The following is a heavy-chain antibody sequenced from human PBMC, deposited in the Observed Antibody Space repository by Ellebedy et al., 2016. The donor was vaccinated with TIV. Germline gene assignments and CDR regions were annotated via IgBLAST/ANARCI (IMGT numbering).Heavy chain of an antibody. D-gene: IGHD2-2*01. J-gene: IGHJ2*01. CDR2: INVGGNT. CDR1: GASFSDYY. Sequence: MPSETLSLTCAVYGASFSDYYWTWIRQTPGMGLEWIGEINVGGNTHYTPSLKSRLTISADTAKNHFSLKLSSVTAADTAVYYCVVRSAVRWSVDHWGRGTLVTVSS. CDR3: VVRSAVRWSVDH. V-gene: IGHV4-34*01.